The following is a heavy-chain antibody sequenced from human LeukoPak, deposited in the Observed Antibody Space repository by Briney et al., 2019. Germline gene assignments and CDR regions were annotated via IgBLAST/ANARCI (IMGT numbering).Heavy chain of an antibody. Sequence: ASVKVSCKASGYTFTGYYLQWVRQAPGQGLEWMGWINPDSGGTEYAQRFQGRVTMTSDKSISTAYMELSRLRSDDTAVYYCARDHCSANSCYEDYYNGVDVWGQGTTVTVSS. J-gene: IGHJ6*02. D-gene: IGHD2-2*01. CDR2: INPDSGGT. V-gene: IGHV1-2*02. CDR3: ARDHCSANSCYEDYYNGVDV. CDR1: GYTFTGYY.